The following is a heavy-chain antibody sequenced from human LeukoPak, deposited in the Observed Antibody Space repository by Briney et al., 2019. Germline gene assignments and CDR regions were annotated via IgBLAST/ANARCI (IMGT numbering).Heavy chain of an antibody. Sequence: SETLSLTCTVSGGSISSYYWSWIRQPPGKGLEWIGYIYYSGSTNYNPSLKSRVTISVDTSKNQFSLKLSSVTAADTAVYYCARARWNSYYYDTSGYCFDYWGQGTLVTVSS. CDR3: ARARWNSYYYDTSGYCFDY. CDR2: IYYSGST. CDR1: GGSISSYY. V-gene: IGHV4-59*01. J-gene: IGHJ4*02. D-gene: IGHD3-22*01.